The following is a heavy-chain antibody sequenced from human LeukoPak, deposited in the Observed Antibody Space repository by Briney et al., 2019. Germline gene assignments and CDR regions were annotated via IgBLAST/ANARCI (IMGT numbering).Heavy chain of an antibody. CDR1: GVSISTYY. D-gene: IGHD2-2*01. V-gene: IGHV4-4*07. CDR2: IHSSGTT. Sequence: SETLSPTCTVSGVSISTYYWSWIRQPAGKGLEWIGRIHSSGTTHYNPSLRSRVTLSIDTSKNQFSLKLSSVTAADTAVYYCGRLNLPAVSGAFDYWGQGTLVTVSS. J-gene: IGHJ4*02. CDR3: GRLNLPAVSGAFDY.